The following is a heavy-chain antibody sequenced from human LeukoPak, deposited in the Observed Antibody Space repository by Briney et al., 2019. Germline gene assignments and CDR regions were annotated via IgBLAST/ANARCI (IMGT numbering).Heavy chain of an antibody. D-gene: IGHD2-2*01. CDR2: INTNTGNP. Sequence: ASVKVSCKASGYTFTSYAMNWVRQAPGQGLEWMGWINTNTGNPTYAQGFTGRFVFSLDISVSTAYLQISSLKAEDTAVYYCARGERVVPAAKTNWFDPWGQGTLVTVSS. CDR3: ARGERVVPAAKTNWFDP. V-gene: IGHV7-4-1*02. CDR1: GYTFTSYA. J-gene: IGHJ5*02.